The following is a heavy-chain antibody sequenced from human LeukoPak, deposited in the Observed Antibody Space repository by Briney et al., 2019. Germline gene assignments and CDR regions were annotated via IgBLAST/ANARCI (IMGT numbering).Heavy chain of an antibody. J-gene: IGHJ6*03. Sequence: GASVKVSCKASGYTFTGYYMHWVRQAPGQGLEWMGWINPDSGGTNYAQKFQGRVTMTRDTSISTAYMELSRLRSDDTAVYYCARNEKTPQQLATLYYYYYMDVWGKGTTVTVSS. CDR3: ARNEKTPQQLATLYYYYYMDV. CDR2: INPDSGGT. D-gene: IGHD6-13*01. CDR1: GYTFTGYY. V-gene: IGHV1-2*02.